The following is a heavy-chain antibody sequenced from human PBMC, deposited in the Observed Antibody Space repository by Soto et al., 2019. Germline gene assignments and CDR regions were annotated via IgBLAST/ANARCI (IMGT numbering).Heavy chain of an antibody. CDR3: VRDGSKSLRDWFDP. CDR1: VGSIVNFN. J-gene: IGHJ5*02. Sequence: SETLSLTYNVSVGSIVNFNWAWIRKTAGNGLEWMGRVYATGTTDYKPSLRSRVAMSVDISKKTFSLRLRSVTGANSGVYYCVRDGSKSLRDWFDPWGQGILVTVSS. V-gene: IGHV4-4*07. CDR2: VYATGTT.